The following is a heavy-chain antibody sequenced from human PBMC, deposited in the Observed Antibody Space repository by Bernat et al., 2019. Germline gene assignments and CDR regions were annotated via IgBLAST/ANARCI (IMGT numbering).Heavy chain of an antibody. CDR1: GYSFTSYW. CDR3: ARQGPGYSSSWYHLDY. D-gene: IGHD6-13*01. J-gene: IGHJ4*02. V-gene: IGHV5-51*01. CDR2: IYPGDSDT. Sequence: EVQLVQSGAEVKKPWESLKISCKGSGYSFTSYWIGWVRQMPGKGLEWMGIIYPGDSDTRYSPSFQGQVTISADKSISTAYLQWSSLKASDTAMYYCARQGPGYSSSWYHLDYWGQGTLVTVSS.